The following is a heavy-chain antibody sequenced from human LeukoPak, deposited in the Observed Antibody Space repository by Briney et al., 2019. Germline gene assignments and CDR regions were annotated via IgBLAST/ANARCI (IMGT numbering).Heavy chain of an antibody. CDR2: INHSGST. D-gene: IGHD6-13*01. Sequence: SETLSLTCAVYGGSFSGYYWSWIRQPPGKGLEWIGEINHSGSTNYNPSLKSRVTISVDTSKNQFSLKLSSVTAADTALYYCARSLGAGGTCFDSWGLGTLVTVSS. J-gene: IGHJ4*02. V-gene: IGHV4-34*01. CDR3: ARSLGAGGTCFDS. CDR1: GGSFSGYY.